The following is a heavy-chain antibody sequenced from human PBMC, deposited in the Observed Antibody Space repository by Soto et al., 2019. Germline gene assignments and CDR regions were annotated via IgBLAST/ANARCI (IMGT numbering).Heavy chain of an antibody. CDR1: GFTVSSNY. CDR2: IYSDGTT. V-gene: IGHV3-53*01. CDR3: AKEDVWFAKDY. J-gene: IGHJ4*02. Sequence: GGSLRLSCAASGFTVSSNYMSWVRQAPGKGLEWVSHIYSDGTTYYADSVKGRFTISRDNSKNTLYLHMNSLRVEDTAVYYCAKEDVWFAKDYWGQGTLVTVSS. D-gene: IGHD3-10*01.